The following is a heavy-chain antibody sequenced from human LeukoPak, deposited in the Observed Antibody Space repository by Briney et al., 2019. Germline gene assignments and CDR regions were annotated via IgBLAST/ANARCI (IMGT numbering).Heavy chain of an antibody. D-gene: IGHD3-10*01. CDR2: ISYDGSNK. CDR1: GFTFSSYG. Sequence: GGSLRLSCAASGFTFSSYGMHWVRQAPGKGLEWVAVISYDGSNKYYADSVKGRFTISRDNSKNTLYLQMNSLRAEDTAVYYCAKDSLYYYGSGSYSLDLPDYWGQGTLVTVSS. V-gene: IGHV3-30*18. CDR3: AKDSLYYYGSGSYSLDLPDY. J-gene: IGHJ4*02.